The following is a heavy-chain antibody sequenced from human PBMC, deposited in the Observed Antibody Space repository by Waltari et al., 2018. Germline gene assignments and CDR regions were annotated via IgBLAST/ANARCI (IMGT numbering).Heavy chain of an antibody. V-gene: IGHV3-48*01. Sequence: EVQLVASGGGLVQPGVSLRLSCAASGFTFSSYSMNWVRQAPGKGLEWVSYISSSSSTIYYADSVKGRFTISRDNSKNTLYLQMNSLRVEDTALYYCARGINETFEPWGQGTLVTVSS. J-gene: IGHJ5*02. CDR2: ISSSSSTI. D-gene: IGHD1-1*01. CDR3: ARGINETFEP. CDR1: GFTFSSYS.